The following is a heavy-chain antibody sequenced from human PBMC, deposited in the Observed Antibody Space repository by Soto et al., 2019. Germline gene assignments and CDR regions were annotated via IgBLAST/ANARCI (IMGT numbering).Heavy chain of an antibody. D-gene: IGHD3-3*01. CDR2: LSGSGGST. J-gene: IGHJ4*02. CDR1: GFTFSSYA. V-gene: IGHV3-23*01. Sequence: SGGSLRLSCAASGFTFSSYAMSWVRQAPGKGLEWVSALSGSGGSTYYADSVKGRFTISRDNSKNTLYLQMNSLRAEDTDVYYCAKVVYDFWSGYYPLDYWGQGTLVTVSS. CDR3: AKVVYDFWSGYYPLDY.